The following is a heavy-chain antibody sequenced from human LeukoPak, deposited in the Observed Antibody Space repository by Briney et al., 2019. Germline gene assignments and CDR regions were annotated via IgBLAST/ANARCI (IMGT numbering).Heavy chain of an antibody. CDR2: IKQDGSEK. Sequence: GGSLRLSCAASGFTFSSYWLSWVRQAPGKGLEWVANIKQDGSEKYYVDSVKGRFTISRDNAKNSLYLQMNSLRAEDTAVYYCARVNWFCSSTSCYLDYWGQGTLVTVSS. J-gene: IGHJ4*02. V-gene: IGHV3-7*01. CDR3: ARVNWFCSSTSCYLDY. CDR1: GFTFSSYW. D-gene: IGHD2-2*01.